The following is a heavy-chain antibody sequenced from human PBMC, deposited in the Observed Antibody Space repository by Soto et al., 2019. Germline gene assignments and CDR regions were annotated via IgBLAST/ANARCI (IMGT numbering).Heavy chain of an antibody. CDR1: GFTFSSYG. J-gene: IGHJ6*02. Sequence: GGSLRLSCAASGFTFSSYGMHWVRQAPGKGLEWVAVIWYDGSNKYYADSVKGRFTISRDNSKNTLYLQMNSLRAEDTAVYYCARDNPVAPDGDYVADYYYGMDVWGQGTTVTVSS. D-gene: IGHD4-17*01. CDR3: ARDNPVAPDGDYVADYYYGMDV. V-gene: IGHV3-33*01. CDR2: IWYDGSNK.